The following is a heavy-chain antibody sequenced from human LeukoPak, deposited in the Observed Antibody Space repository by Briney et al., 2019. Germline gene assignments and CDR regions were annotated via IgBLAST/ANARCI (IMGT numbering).Heavy chain of an antibody. D-gene: IGHD2-2*01. Sequence: GGSLRLSCAASGYTFSSYDMSWVRQAPGKGLEWVSAISGSGGSTYYADSVKGRFTISRDNSKNTLYLQMNSLRAEDTAVYYCAKAGIVPAAEYYYYYYYMDVWGKGTTVTVSS. CDR3: AKAGIVPAAEYYYYYYYMDV. CDR1: GYTFSSYD. J-gene: IGHJ6*03. CDR2: ISGSGGST. V-gene: IGHV3-23*01.